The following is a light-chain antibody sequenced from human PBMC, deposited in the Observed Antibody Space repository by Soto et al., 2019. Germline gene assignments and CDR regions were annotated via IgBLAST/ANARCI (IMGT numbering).Light chain of an antibody. J-gene: IGKJ5*01. CDR1: QSISDT. V-gene: IGKV3D-15*01. CDR2: GAS. CDR3: QQHGQWPIT. Sequence: EIVMTQSPATLSVSPGGRATLSCRASQSISDTLAWYQQKPGQAPRLLIYGASSRATGIPDRFSGSGSGTEFTLTISSLQPEDFATYYCQQHGQWPITFGQGTRLEIK.